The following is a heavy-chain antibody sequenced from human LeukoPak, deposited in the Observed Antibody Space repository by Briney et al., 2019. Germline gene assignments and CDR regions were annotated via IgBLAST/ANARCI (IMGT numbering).Heavy chain of an antibody. V-gene: IGHV3-48*03. CDR1: GFTFSSYE. CDR2: ISSSGSTI. Sequence: PGGSLRLSCAASGFTFSSYEMNWVRQAPGKGLEWVSYISSSGSTIYYADSVKGRFTISRDNAKNSLYLQMDSLRAEDTAVYYCARSPTGTGWYYFDYWGEGGLVTVSS. CDR3: ARSPTGTGWYYFDY. D-gene: IGHD6-19*01. J-gene: IGHJ4*02.